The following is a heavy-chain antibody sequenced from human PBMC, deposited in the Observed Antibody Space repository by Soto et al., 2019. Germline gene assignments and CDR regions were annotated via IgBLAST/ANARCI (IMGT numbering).Heavy chain of an antibody. J-gene: IGHJ6*02. D-gene: IGHD6-13*01. CDR1: GFTFSSYA. CDR2: ISGSGGST. V-gene: IGHV3-23*01. CDR3: AKRLGIPGQDYYYYYGMDV. Sequence: GGSLRLSCAASGFTFSSYAMSWVRQAPGKGLEWVSAISGSGGSTYYADSVKGRFTISRDNSKNTLYLQMNSLRAEDTAVYYCAKRLGIPGQDYYYYYGMDVWGQGTTVTVSS.